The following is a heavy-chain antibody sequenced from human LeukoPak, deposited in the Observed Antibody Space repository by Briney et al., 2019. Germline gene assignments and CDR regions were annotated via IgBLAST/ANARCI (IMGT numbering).Heavy chain of an antibody. CDR1: GGSISSSSYY. V-gene: IGHV4-39*01. CDR2: IYYSGTT. J-gene: IGHJ3*02. CDR3: ARMIGDDAFDI. Sequence: SETLSLTCTVSGGSISSSSYYWDWLRQPPGKGLEWIGTIYYSGTTYYSPSLKSRVTISVDTSRNQFSLKLSSVTATDTAVYYCARMIGDDAFDIWGQGTMVTVSS. D-gene: IGHD3-22*01.